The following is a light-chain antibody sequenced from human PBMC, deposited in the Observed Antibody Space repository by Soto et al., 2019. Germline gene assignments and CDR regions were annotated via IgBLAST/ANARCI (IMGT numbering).Light chain of an antibody. CDR1: SSDVGGYNY. CDR3: SSYAGSNNQV. V-gene: IGLV2-8*01. J-gene: IGLJ1*01. Sequence: LTQPPSASGSPGQSVTISCTGTSSDVGGYNYVSWYQQHPGKAPKLMIYEVSKRPSGVPDRFSGSKSGNTASLTVSGLQAEDEADYYCSSYAGSNNQVFGTGTKVTVL. CDR2: EVS.